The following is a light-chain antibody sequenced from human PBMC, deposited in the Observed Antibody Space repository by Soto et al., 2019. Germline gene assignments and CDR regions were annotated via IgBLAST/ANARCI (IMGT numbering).Light chain of an antibody. J-gene: IGLJ2*01. V-gene: IGLV6-57*04. Sequence: NFMLTQSHSVSESPGKTVTISCTRSSGSIASNHVQWYQQRPGSAPTTMIYKNDQRPSGVPDRFSGSIDSSSNSVSLTISGLKTEDEADYYCQSYDSNSVVFGGGTKLTVL. CDR3: QSYDSNSVV. CDR1: SGSIASNH. CDR2: KND.